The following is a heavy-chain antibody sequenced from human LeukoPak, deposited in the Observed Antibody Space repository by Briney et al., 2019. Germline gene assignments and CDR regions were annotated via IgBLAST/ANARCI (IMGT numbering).Heavy chain of an antibody. D-gene: IGHD6-19*01. CDR2: IKHDGTET. Sequence: GGSLRLSXAASGFTLSNFWMTWVRQAPGKGLEWVANIKHDGTETKYVDSVKGRFTVSRDNAKNSLYLQMNSLRAEDTAVYFCARGRYSSGWYHDFWGQGALVTVSS. J-gene: IGHJ4*02. CDR3: ARGRYSSGWYHDF. V-gene: IGHV3-7*04. CDR1: GFTLSNFW.